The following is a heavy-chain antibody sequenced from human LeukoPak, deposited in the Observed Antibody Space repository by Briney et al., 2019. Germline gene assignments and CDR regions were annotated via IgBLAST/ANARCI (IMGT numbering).Heavy chain of an antibody. D-gene: IGHD1-14*01. CDR1: CYTFTSFG. CDR2: SSSNSDNT. Sequence: ASVKVSCKATCYTFTSFGISWVRQDPGQGLGGIGWSSSNSDNTNYAQKLQGRLTMTTDTSKSTAYMELRSLRSDDTALYFCARDRGSIKVIADYWGQGTLVTVSS. CDR3: ARDRGSIKVIADY. J-gene: IGHJ4*02. V-gene: IGHV1-18*01.